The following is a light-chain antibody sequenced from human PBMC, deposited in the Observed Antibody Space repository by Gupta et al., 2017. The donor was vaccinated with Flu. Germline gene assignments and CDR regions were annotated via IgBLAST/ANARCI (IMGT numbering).Light chain of an antibody. CDR2: KAS. CDR3: QQYFSYRT. CDR1: QNIDGW. Sequence: DIRVTQSPSTLSASIGDTVTISCRASQNIDGWLAWYQLKPGKAPKLLIYKASSLENGVPSRFSDSESGTIFTLTITGLQRDDSATYFCQQYFSYRTFGQGTKVEIK. J-gene: IGKJ1*01. V-gene: IGKV1-5*03.